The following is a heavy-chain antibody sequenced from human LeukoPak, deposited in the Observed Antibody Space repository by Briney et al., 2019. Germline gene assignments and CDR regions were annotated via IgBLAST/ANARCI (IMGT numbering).Heavy chain of an antibody. CDR3: ATWSDSSGWPMFDY. CDR1: GYTLTELS. D-gene: IGHD6-19*01. V-gene: IGHV1-24*01. J-gene: IGHJ4*02. CDR2: FDPEDGET. Sequence: GASVKVSCKVSGYTLTELSMHWVRQAPGKGVEWMGGFDPEDGETIYAQKFQGRVTMTEDTSTDTAYMELSSLRSEDTAVYYCATWSDSSGWPMFDYWGQGTLVTVSS.